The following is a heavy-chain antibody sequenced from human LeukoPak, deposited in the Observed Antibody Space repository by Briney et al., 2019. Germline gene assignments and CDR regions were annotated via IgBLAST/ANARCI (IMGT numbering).Heavy chain of an antibody. Sequence: SETLSLTCSVSGGSISNYYWNWIRQPPGKGLEWIGYSFYSGSSNYNPSLKSRVTISVDTSKNQFSLKLSSVTAADTAVYYCARGRTRSPTIFGKGWFDPWGQGTLVTVSS. CDR2: SFYSGSS. D-gene: IGHD3-3*01. CDR3: ARGRTRSPTIFGKGWFDP. CDR1: GGSISNYY. J-gene: IGHJ5*02. V-gene: IGHV4-59*12.